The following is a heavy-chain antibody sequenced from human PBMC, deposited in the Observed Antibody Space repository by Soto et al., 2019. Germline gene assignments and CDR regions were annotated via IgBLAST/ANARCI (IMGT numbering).Heavy chain of an antibody. J-gene: IGHJ4*02. V-gene: IGHV4-30-4*01. CDR1: GASVSSGYC. Sequence: QVQLQESGPGLVEPSQTLSLTCTVSGASVSSGYCWSWIRQPPGRGLEWIGHIYNGGSTYSSPSLESRVTLSLDTSKNQFSLRLRSVTAADTAVYYCARGPSADKVDYWGQGTLVTVSS. CDR3: ARGPSADKVDY. D-gene: IGHD3-3*01. CDR2: IYNGGST.